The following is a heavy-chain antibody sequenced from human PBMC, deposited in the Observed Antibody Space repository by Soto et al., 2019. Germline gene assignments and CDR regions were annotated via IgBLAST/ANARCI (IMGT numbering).Heavy chain of an antibody. V-gene: IGHV3-74*01. Sequence: GGSLRLSCAASGFTFSSDGMHWVRQAPGKGLVWVARINSDGSSKNYADSVKGRFTISRDNSKNTLYLQMNSLRAEDTAVYYCAKESSSGWIDYWGQGTLVTVSS. CDR3: AKESSSGWIDY. CDR1: GFTFSSDG. J-gene: IGHJ4*02. D-gene: IGHD6-19*01. CDR2: INSDGSSK.